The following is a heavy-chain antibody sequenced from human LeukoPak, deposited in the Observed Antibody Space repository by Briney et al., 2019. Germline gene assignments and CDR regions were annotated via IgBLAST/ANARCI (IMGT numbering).Heavy chain of an antibody. CDR1: GITFDDYA. CDR2: INWNSRSI. D-gene: IGHD3-22*01. CDR3: AKAPRSYDTSGYYDY. V-gene: IGHV3-9*01. J-gene: IGHJ4*02. Sequence: PGGSLRLSCAASGITFDDYAMHWVRQAPGKGLEWVSVINWNSRSIGYADSVKGRFTISRDNAKNSLYLQMNSLRAEDTAFYYCAKAPRSYDTSGYYDYWGQGTLVTVSS.